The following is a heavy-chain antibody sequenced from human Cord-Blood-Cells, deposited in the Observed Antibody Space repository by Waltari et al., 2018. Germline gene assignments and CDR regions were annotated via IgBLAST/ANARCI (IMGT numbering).Heavy chain of an antibody. J-gene: IGHJ6*02. D-gene: IGHD3-10*01. CDR1: GGTFSSYA. CDR2: IIPIFGTA. CDR3: ARGDYHGSGSYYNDYYGMDV. V-gene: IGHV1-69*01. Sequence: QVQLVPSGAEVKKPGSSVKVSCKASGGTFSSYATSWVRQAPGQGPAWMGGIIPIFGTANYAQKFQGRVTITADESTSTAYMELSSLRSEDTAVYYCARGDYHGSGSYYNDYYGMDVWGQGTTVTVSS.